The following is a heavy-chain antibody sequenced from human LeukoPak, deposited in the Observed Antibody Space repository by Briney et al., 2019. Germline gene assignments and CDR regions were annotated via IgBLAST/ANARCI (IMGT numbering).Heavy chain of an antibody. CDR3: ASIVVVAATRVYYYYGMDV. J-gene: IGHJ6*02. CDR1: GFTFSSSW. CDR2: IKGDGSST. V-gene: IGHV3-74*01. D-gene: IGHD2-15*01. Sequence: GGSLRLSCAASGFTFSSSWMHWVRQAPGKGLVWVSRIKGDGSSTTYADSVKGRFTISRDNAKNTLYLQMNSLRAEDTAVYYCASIVVVAATRVYYYYGMDVWGQGTTVTVSS.